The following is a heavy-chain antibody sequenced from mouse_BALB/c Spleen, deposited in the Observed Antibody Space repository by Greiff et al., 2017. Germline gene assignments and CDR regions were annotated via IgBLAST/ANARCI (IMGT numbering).Heavy chain of an antibody. Sequence: QVQLQQSGAELVRPGSSVKISCKASGYAFSSYWMNWVKQRPGQGLEWIGQIYPGDGDTNYNGKFKGKATLTADKSSSTAYMQLSSLTSEDSAVYFCARFYPYYFDYWGQGTTLTVSS. CDR1: GYAFSSYW. CDR2: IYPGDGDT. V-gene: IGHV1-80*01. D-gene: IGHD2-1*01. CDR3: ARFYPYYFDY. J-gene: IGHJ2*01.